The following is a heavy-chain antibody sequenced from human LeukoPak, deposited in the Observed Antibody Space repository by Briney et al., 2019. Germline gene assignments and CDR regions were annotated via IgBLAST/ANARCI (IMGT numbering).Heavy chain of an antibody. V-gene: IGHV1-18*01. CDR1: GYSVSSFG. CDR3: ARHYLGSGSEDY. D-gene: IGHD3-10*01. Sequence: ASVNVSCKASGYSVSSFGITWVRQAPGQGLEGMGWISRHNDNTDYAQRFRGRVTLTIDTSTTTADMEVRDLIPDDTAVYYCARHYLGSGSEDYWGQGTLVSVSS. J-gene: IGHJ4*02. CDR2: ISRHNDNT.